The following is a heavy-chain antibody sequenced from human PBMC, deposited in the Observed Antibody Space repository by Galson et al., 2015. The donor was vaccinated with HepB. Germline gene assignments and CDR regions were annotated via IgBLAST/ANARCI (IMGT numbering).Heavy chain of an antibody. Sequence: SVKVSCKASGYSFTAYYIQWVRQAPGQGLEWMGWINPNSGGTNYAQEFQGRVTMTRDTSITTAYMELSRLRSDDTAVYYCTRSAQEGFDPWGQGTLVTVSS. CDR1: GYSFTAYY. CDR3: TRSAQEGFDP. V-gene: IGHV1-2*02. CDR2: INPNSGGT. J-gene: IGHJ5*02.